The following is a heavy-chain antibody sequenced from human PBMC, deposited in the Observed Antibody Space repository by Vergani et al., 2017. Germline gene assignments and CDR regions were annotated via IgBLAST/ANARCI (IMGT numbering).Heavy chain of an antibody. J-gene: IGHJ3*02. V-gene: IGHV3-74*01. D-gene: IGHD3-10*01. CDR3: AREGVLWFGELYAFDI. CDR2: INSDESST. CDR1: GFTFSSYW. Sequence: EVQLVESGGGLVQPGGSLRLSCAASGFTFSSYWMHWVRQAPGQGLVWVSRINSDESSTSYADYVKGRFTISRDNAKNTLYLQMNSLGAEDTAVYYCAREGVLWFGELYAFDIWGQGTMVTVSS.